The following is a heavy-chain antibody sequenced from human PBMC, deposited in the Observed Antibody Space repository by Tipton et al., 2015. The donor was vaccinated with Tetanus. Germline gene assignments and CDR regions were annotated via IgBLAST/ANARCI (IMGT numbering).Heavy chain of an antibody. Sequence: QLVQSGGGLIQPGGSLRLSCAASGFSVTSSYMSWVRQAPGKGLEWVAVSWYDGTDKYYADSVKGRFTISRDNSKNTLYLQMNSLRAEDTAVYYCAREADCSGGSCFSGDFDNWGQGTQVTVSS. CDR3: AREADCSGGSCFSGDFDN. CDR1: GFSVTSSY. V-gene: IGHV3-33*08. D-gene: IGHD2-15*01. J-gene: IGHJ4*02. CDR2: SWYDGTDK.